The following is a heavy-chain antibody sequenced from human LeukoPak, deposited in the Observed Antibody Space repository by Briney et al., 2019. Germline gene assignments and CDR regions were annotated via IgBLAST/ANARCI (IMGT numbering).Heavy chain of an antibody. J-gene: IGHJ4*02. D-gene: IGHD6-19*01. CDR2: ISSSGSTI. CDR1: GFTFSDYY. Sequence: PGGSLRLSCAASGFTFSDYYMSWIRQAPGKGLEWVSYISSSGSTIYSADSVRGRFTISRDNAKNSLYLQMNSLRAEDTAVYYCAREARYSSGWHDYWGQGTLVTVSS. V-gene: IGHV3-11*04. CDR3: AREARYSSGWHDY.